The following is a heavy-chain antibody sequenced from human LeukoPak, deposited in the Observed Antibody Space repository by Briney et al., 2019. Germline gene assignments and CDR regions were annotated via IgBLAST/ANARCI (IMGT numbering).Heavy chain of an antibody. Sequence: SVKVSCKASGGTFSSYAISWVRQAPGQGLEWMGRIIPILGIANYAQKFQGRVTITTDESTSTAYMELTSLGADDTAVYYCARDSTGTAWQLDYWGQGTLVTVSS. J-gene: IGHJ4*02. CDR3: ARDSTGTAWQLDY. D-gene: IGHD1-1*01. CDR2: IIPILGIA. CDR1: GGTFSSYA. V-gene: IGHV1-69*04.